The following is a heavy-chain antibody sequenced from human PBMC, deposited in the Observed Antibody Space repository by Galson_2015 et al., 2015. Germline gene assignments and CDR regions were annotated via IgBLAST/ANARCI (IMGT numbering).Heavy chain of an antibody. V-gene: IGHV3-30-3*01. Sequence: SLRLSCAASGFTFSSSAMHWVRQAPGKGLEWVAVISYDGSNKYYADSVKGRFTISRDNSKNTLYLQMNSLRAEDTAVYYCARDLSPMMVYYYYYGMDVWGQGTTVTVSS. CDR2: ISYDGSNK. CDR1: GFTFSSSA. J-gene: IGHJ6*02. CDR3: ARDLSPMMVYYYYYGMDV. D-gene: IGHD2-8*01.